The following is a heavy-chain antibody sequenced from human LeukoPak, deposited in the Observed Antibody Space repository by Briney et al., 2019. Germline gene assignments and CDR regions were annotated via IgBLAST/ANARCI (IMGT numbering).Heavy chain of an antibody. CDR2: IGIAGDT. CDR1: GFTFSSYD. D-gene: IGHD4-11*01. V-gene: IGHV3-13*01. CDR3: VRGQTVMTFDY. J-gene: IGHJ4*02. Sequence: PGGSLRLSCAASGFTFSSYDIHWVRHVTGKGLEWVSAIGIAGDTYYLDSVKGRFTISRENAKNSLYLQMSSLRVEDTAIYYCVRGQTVMTFDYWGQGTLVTVSS.